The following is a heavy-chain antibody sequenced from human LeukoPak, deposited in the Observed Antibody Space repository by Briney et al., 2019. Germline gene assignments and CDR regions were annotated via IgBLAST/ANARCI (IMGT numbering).Heavy chain of an antibody. D-gene: IGHD1-1*01. CDR3: ARVREGTFDY. V-gene: IGHV3-74*01. CDR2: INSDGSGT. Sequence: GGSLRLSCAASGFTLSSYWMHWVRQVPGKGLVWVSRINSDGSGTSDADSVKGRFTISRDNAKNSLYLQMNSLRAEDTAVYYCARVREGTFDYWGQGTLVTVSS. J-gene: IGHJ4*02. CDR1: GFTLSSYW.